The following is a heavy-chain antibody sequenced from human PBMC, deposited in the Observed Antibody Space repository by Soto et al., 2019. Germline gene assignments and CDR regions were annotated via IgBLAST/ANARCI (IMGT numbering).Heavy chain of an antibody. J-gene: IGHJ3*02. CDR2: ITGGGHT. V-gene: IGHV3-23*01. CDR3: AKDRSGWGSFDI. CDR1: GFTFND. D-gene: IGHD3-16*01. Sequence: EVQVLESGGGLVQPGGSLRLSCSASGFTFNDINLVRQAPGKGLEWISRITGGGHTDYVDSVKGRFTISRDNSTNTVYLQMNSLRADDTAVYYCAKDRSGWGSFDIWGQGTVVTVSS.